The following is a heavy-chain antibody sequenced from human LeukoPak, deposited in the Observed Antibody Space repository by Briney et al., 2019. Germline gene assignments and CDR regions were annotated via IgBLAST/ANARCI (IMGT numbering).Heavy chain of an antibody. Sequence: SETLSLTCVVSGYSISSGYCWGWIRQPPGKGLEWIGSIYHSGSTYYNPSLKSRVTISVDTSKNQFSLKLSSVTAADTAVYYCARVSSSLVRFDPWGQGTLVTVSS. CDR1: GYSISSGYC. D-gene: IGHD6-6*01. J-gene: IGHJ5*02. CDR2: IYHSGST. V-gene: IGHV4-38-2*01. CDR3: ARVSSSLVRFDP.